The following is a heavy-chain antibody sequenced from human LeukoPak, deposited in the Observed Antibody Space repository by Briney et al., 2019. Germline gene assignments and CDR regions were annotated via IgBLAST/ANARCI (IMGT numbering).Heavy chain of an antibody. V-gene: IGHV3-7*01. J-gene: IGHJ4*02. CDR3: ARDRDCGDGGCYPHFDY. CDR2: ITEDGSDK. CDR1: GFTFSSNW. D-gene: IGHD2-15*01. Sequence: PGGSLRLSCAASGFTFSSNWMSWVRQAPGKGLEWVANITEDGSDKYYMDSVKGRFTISRDNAKNSLSLQMNTLRGEDTAVYYCARDRDCGDGGCYPHFDYWGQGVRVTVSS.